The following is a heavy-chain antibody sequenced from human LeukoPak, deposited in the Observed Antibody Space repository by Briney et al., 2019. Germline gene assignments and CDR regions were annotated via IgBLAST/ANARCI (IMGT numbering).Heavy chain of an antibody. Sequence: GGSLRLSCAARGFTFSSYGMHWVRQAPGKGLEWVAFIRYDGSNKYYADSVKGRFTISRDNSKNTLYLQMDSLRAEDTAVYFCARVVVTAINNSFDPWGQGTLVTVSS. CDR2: IRYDGSNK. D-gene: IGHD2-21*02. CDR1: GFTFSSYG. J-gene: IGHJ5*02. V-gene: IGHV3-30*02. CDR3: ARVVVTAINNSFDP.